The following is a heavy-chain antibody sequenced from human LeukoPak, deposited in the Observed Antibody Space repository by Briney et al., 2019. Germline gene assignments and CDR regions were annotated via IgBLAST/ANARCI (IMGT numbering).Heavy chain of an antibody. Sequence: GGSLRLSCAASGFTFSSYAMSWVRQAPGKGLEWVSAISGSGGSTYYADSVKGRFTISRDNSKNTLHLQMNSLRAEDTAVYYCAKSLYYYDSSGYFIYDYWGQGTLVTVSS. V-gene: IGHV3-23*01. D-gene: IGHD3-22*01. CDR2: ISGSGGST. CDR3: AKSLYYYDSSGYFIYDY. J-gene: IGHJ4*02. CDR1: GFTFSSYA.